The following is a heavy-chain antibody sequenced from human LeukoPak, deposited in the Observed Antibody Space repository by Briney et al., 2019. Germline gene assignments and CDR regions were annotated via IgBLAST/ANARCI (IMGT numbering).Heavy chain of an antibody. Sequence: GASVKVSCKASGHTFISYDIVWLRQATGQGLEWMGYMNPKSGNTVYVQNFQGRVTMTRDTSITTAYMELSGLRSEDTAVYYCARKIASTRLGVRYYYMDVWGEGTTVTISS. CDR3: ARKIASTRLGVRYYYMDV. CDR2: MNPKSGNT. CDR1: GHTFISYD. D-gene: IGHD2-2*01. J-gene: IGHJ6*03. V-gene: IGHV1-8*01.